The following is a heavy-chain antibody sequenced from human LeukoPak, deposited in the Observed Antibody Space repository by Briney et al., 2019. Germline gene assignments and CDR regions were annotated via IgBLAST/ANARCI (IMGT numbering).Heavy chain of an antibody. CDR1: GFTFSTFA. D-gene: IGHD6-19*01. V-gene: IGHV3-23*01. Sequence: GGSLRLSCAASGFTFSTFAMIWVRQPPGKGLEWVSSIFPSGGEIHYADSVQGRFTISRDNSKSTLYLHMNSLRAEDTAVYSCAKHSYNSGWFIASWGQGTVLNV. J-gene: IGHJ5*02. CDR2: IFPSGGEI. CDR3: AKHSYNSGWFIAS.